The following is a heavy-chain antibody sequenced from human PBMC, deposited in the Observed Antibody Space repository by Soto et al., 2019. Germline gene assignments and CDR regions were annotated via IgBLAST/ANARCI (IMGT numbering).Heavy chain of an antibody. J-gene: IGHJ5*02. Sequence: SETLSLTCAVYGGSFSGYYWSWIRQPPGKGLEWIGEINHSGSTNYNPSLKSRVTISVDTSKNQFSLKLSSVTAADTAVYYCARLLRRRGYDFWSGYNWFDPWGQGTLVTVSS. CDR2: INHSGST. CDR1: GGSFSGYY. CDR3: ARLLRRRGYDFWSGYNWFDP. D-gene: IGHD3-3*01. V-gene: IGHV4-34*01.